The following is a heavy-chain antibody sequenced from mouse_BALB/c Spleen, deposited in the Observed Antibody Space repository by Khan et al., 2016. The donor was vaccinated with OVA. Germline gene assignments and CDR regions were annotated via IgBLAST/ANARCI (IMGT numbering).Heavy chain of an antibody. CDR3: ARVEYNGTMDY. J-gene: IGHJ4*01. Sequence: QIQLVQSGPELKKPGETVKISCKASGYTFTNYGMNWVKQAPGKGLKWMGWINTYTGEPTYADDFKGRFAFSLETSASTAYLQINNLKNEDTATYFGARVEYNGTMDYWGQGTSVTVSS. CDR1: GYTFTNYG. V-gene: IGHV9-3-1*01. D-gene: IGHD6-1*01. CDR2: INTYTGEP.